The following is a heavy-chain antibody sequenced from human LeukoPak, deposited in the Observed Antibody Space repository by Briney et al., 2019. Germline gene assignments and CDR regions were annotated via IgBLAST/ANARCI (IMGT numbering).Heavy chain of an antibody. Sequence: PGGSLRLSCAASGFTFSSYAMSWVRRAPGKGLEWVSAISGSGGSTYYADSVKGRFTISRDNSKNTLYLQMNSLRAEDTAVYYCAKERPYSSSLNLYYFDYWGQGTLVTVSS. CDR1: GFTFSSYA. D-gene: IGHD6-13*01. CDR3: AKERPYSSSLNLYYFDY. J-gene: IGHJ4*02. V-gene: IGHV3-23*01. CDR2: ISGSGGST.